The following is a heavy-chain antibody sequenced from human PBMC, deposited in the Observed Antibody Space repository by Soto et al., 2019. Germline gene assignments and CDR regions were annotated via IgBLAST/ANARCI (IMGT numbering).Heavy chain of an antibody. V-gene: IGHV3-21*01. CDR3: ARVPNTAMVQYYFDY. D-gene: IGHD5-18*01. J-gene: IGHJ4*02. Sequence: GGSLRLSCAASGFTFSSYSMNWVRQAPGKGLEWVSSISSSSSYIYYADSVRGRFTISRDNAKNSLYLQMNSLRAEDTAVYYCARVPNTAMVQYYFDYWGQGTLVTVSS. CDR1: GFTFSSYS. CDR2: ISSSSSYI.